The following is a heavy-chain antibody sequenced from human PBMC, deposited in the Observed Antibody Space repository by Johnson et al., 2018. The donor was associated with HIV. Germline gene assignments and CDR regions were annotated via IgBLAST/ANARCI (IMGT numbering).Heavy chain of an antibody. V-gene: IGHV3-33*01. J-gene: IGHJ3*02. Sequence: VQLVESGGGVVQPGRSLRLSCAASGFTFRSYGMHWVRQAPGKGLEWVADSVKGRFTISRDNSKNTLYLQMNSLRAEDRAVYYCARDYSSSGAFDIWGQGTMVTVSS. CDR1: GFTFRSYG. D-gene: IGHD6-6*01. CDR3: ARDYSSSGAFDI.